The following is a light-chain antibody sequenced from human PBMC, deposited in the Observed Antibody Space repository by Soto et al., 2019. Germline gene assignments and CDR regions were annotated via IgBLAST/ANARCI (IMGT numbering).Light chain of an antibody. V-gene: IGLV2-14*01. Sequence: QSALTQPASVSGSPGQSITIFCTGTSSDVGGYDYVSWYQQHPGKAPKLLIYDVTNRPSGVSNRFSGSKSGNTASLTISGLQAEDEADYYCSSYRRSGIPVFGGGTQLTVL. CDR2: DVT. J-gene: IGLJ7*01. CDR1: SSDVGGYDY. CDR3: SSYRRSGIPV.